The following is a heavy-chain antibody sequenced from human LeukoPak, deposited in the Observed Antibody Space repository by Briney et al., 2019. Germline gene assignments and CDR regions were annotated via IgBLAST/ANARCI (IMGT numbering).Heavy chain of an antibody. CDR2: ISHSGANT. V-gene: IGHV3-23*01. CDR1: GFTFRDSA. CDR3: AKDIEASI. D-gene: IGHD2-15*01. J-gene: IGHJ4*02. Sequence: GRSLRLSCAASGFTFRDSAMGWVCQAPGKGLEWVSLISHSGANTFYADSVKGRFTVSRDNSKNMMYLQMNSLRAEDTAVYYCAKDIEASIWGQGTLVTVSS.